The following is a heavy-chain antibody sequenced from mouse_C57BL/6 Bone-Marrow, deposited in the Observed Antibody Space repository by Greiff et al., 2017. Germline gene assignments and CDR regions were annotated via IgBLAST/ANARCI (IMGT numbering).Heavy chain of an antibody. Sequence: VQLQQPGAELVKPGASVKMSCKASGYTFTSYWITWVKQRPGQGLEWIGDIYPGSGSTNYNEKFKSKATLTVDTSSSTAYMQLSSLTSEDSAVYYCASIYYYGSSYGDYAMDYWGQGTSVTVSS. CDR3: ASIYYYGSSYGDYAMDY. D-gene: IGHD1-1*01. J-gene: IGHJ4*01. CDR1: GYTFTSYW. CDR2: IYPGSGST. V-gene: IGHV1-55*01.